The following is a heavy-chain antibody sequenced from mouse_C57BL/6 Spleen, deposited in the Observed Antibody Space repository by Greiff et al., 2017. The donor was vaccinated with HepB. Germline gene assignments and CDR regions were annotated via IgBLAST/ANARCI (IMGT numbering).Heavy chain of an antibody. CDR3: ARWVRGYDPHYYAMDY. V-gene: IGHV1-64*01. Sequence: QVQLKQPGAELVKPGASVKLSCKASGYTFTSYWMHWVKQRPGQGLEWIGMIHPNSGSTNYNEKFKSKATLTVDKSSSTAYMQLSSLTSEDSAVYYCARWVRGYDPHYYAMDYWGQGTSVTVSS. CDR1: GYTFTSYW. D-gene: IGHD2-2*01. J-gene: IGHJ4*01. CDR2: IHPNSGST.